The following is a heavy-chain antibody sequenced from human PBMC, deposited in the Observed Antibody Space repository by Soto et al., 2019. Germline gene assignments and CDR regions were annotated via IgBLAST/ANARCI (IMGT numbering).Heavy chain of an antibody. CDR2: IIPIFGTA. CDR3: ALTSGYSYGKNFDY. V-gene: IGHV1-69*13. CDR1: GGTFSIYA. D-gene: IGHD5-18*01. J-gene: IGHJ4*02. Sequence: SVKVSCKASGGTFSIYAISWVRQAPGQGLEWMGGIIPIFGTANYAQKFQGRVTITADESTSTAYMELSSLRSEDTAVYYCALTSGYSYGKNFDYWGQGTLVTVSS.